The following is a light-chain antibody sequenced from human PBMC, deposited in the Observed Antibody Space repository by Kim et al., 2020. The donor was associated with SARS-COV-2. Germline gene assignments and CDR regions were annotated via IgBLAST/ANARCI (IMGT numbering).Light chain of an antibody. Sequence: SYELTQPPSVSVSPGQTASITCSGDKLGDKYACWYQQKPGQSPVLVIYQHNKRPSGIPERFSGSNSGNTATLTISGTQAMDEADYYCQAWDSSTVVFAG. J-gene: IGLJ2*01. CDR3: QAWDSSTVV. CDR1: KLGDKY. V-gene: IGLV3-1*01. CDR2: QHN.